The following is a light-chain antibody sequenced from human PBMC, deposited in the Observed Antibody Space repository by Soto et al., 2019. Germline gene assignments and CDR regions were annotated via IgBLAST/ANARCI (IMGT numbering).Light chain of an antibody. J-gene: IGKJ2*01. Sequence: EIVMTQSPATLSVPPGERATLSCRASQSVSTNLAWYQQKPGQAPRLLIYDASTRATGIPARFSGSGSGTGFTLTISSLQSEDFAVYYCQQYNNWPPYTFGQGTKLQIK. CDR1: QSVSTN. V-gene: IGKV3-15*01. CDR3: QQYNNWPPYT. CDR2: DAS.